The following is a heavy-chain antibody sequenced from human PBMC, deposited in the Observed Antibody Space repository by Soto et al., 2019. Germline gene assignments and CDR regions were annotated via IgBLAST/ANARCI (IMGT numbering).Heavy chain of an antibody. D-gene: IGHD3-3*01. V-gene: IGHV3-23*01. CDR1: GFTFSSYE. J-gene: IGHJ3*02. Sequence: PGGSLRLSCAASGFTFSSYEMNWVRQAPGKGLEWVSAISGSGGSTYYADSVKGRFTISRDNSKNTLYLQMNSLRAEDTAVYYCAKNDRGAYYDFWSGYYTGGPDAFDIWGQGTMVTVSS. CDR2: ISGSGGST. CDR3: AKNDRGAYYDFWSGYYTGGPDAFDI.